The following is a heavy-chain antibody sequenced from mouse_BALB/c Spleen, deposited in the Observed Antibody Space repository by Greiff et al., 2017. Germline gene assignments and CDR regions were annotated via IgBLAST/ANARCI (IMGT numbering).Heavy chain of an antibody. V-gene: IGHV1S137*01. CDR2: ISTYYGDA. Sequence: VQLVESGAELVRPGVSVKISCKGSGYTFTDYAMHWVKQSHAKSLEWIGVISTYYGDASYNQKFKGKATMTVDKSSSTAYMELARLTSEDSAIYYCARSDYYGSSYYAMDYWGQGTSVTVSS. D-gene: IGHD1-1*01. J-gene: IGHJ4*01. CDR3: ARSDYYGSSYYAMDY. CDR1: GYTFTDYA.